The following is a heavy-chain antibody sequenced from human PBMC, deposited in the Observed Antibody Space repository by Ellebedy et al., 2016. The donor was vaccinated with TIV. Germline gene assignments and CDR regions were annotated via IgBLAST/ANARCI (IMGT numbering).Heavy chain of an antibody. V-gene: IGHV4-39*01. CDR2: IYYSGRT. CDR1: GGSISSSDYY. Sequence: SETLSLTCTVSGGSISSSDYYWGWIRQPPGKGLEWIGSIYYSGRTYYNPSLKSRISISVDTSENQFSLKLSSVTAADTAVYYCARSIAVASDDAFDIWGQGTMVTVSS. D-gene: IGHD6-19*01. CDR3: ARSIAVASDDAFDI. J-gene: IGHJ3*02.